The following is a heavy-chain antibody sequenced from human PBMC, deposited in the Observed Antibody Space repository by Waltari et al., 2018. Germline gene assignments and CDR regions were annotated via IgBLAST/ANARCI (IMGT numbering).Heavy chain of an antibody. J-gene: IGHJ5*02. CDR2: SNPDSGGT. D-gene: IGHD3-10*01. CDR1: GYTFTAYY. CDR3: PRELADVVMVPTAADWFDP. Sequence: QVQLVQSGAEVKKPGASVKVSCKASGYTFTAYYVHWVRQAPGQGLEWSGRSNPDSGGTDYAHKFHGTVTMTSDTSTSAAYMQLSSLRFDDTAIYYCPRELADVVMVPTAADWFDPWGQGTLVTVSS. V-gene: IGHV1-2*02.